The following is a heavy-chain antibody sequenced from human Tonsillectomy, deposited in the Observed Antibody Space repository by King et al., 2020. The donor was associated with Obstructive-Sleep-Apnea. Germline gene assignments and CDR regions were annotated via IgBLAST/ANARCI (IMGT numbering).Heavy chain of an antibody. CDR1: GASISSYC. V-gene: IGHV4-4*07. D-gene: IGHD1-26*01. CDR3: ARGTAIVGATSRAFDI. CDR2: MYTSGST. Sequence: QLQESGPGLVKPSETLSLTCTVSGASISSYCWSWIRQSAGKGLEWIGRMYTSGSTNYNPSHKSRVTMSGDTSKNQFSLKLNSVTAADTAVYYCARGTAIVGATSRAFDIWGQGTKVTVSS. J-gene: IGHJ3*02.